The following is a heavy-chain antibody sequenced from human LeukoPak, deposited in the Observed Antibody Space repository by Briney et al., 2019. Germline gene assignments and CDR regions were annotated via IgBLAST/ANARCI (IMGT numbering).Heavy chain of an antibody. CDR1: GGSMSRYY. V-gene: IGHV4-59*12. CDR3: ARARDSDILTGYPYYFHY. CDR2: IYYSGIT. Sequence: SETLSLTCTVSGGSMSRYYWSWIRQPPRKGLEWVGYIYYSGITNYHHALNSRVNIQVDTSKHQFSLQLSSVTAADTAVCYCARARDSDILTGYPYYFHYGPQEPRVSVS. D-gene: IGHD3-9*01. J-gene: IGHJ4*02.